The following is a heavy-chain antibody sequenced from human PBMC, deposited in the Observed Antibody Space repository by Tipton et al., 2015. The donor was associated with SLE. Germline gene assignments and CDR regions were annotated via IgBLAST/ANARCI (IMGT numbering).Heavy chain of an antibody. Sequence: GLVKPSETLSLTCTVSGGSISSHYWSWIRQPPGKGLEWIGYIYYSGSTNYNPSLKSRVTISVDTSKNQFSLKLSSVTAADTAVYYCARDRGQWLVDYWGQGTLVTVSS. V-gene: IGHV4-59*11. J-gene: IGHJ4*02. CDR2: IYYSGST. CDR3: ARDRGQWLVDY. CDR1: GGSISSHY. D-gene: IGHD6-19*01.